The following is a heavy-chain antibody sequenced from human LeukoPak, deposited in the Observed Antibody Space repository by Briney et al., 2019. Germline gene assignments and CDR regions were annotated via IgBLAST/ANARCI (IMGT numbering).Heavy chain of an antibody. CDR1: GGTFSSYA. J-gene: IGHJ6*03. CDR2: IIPIFGTA. V-gene: IGHV1-69*06. D-gene: IGHD2-8*02. CDR3: ATLARYCWSPISPLDYYYYMDV. Sequence: GPSAKVSCKASGGTFSSYAISWGRQAPGQGLEWMGGIIPIFGTATYAQRCQSRITTTADKSTSTAYMALSSLRSEETAVYYSATLARYCWSPISPLDYYYYMDVWGKGTTVTVSS.